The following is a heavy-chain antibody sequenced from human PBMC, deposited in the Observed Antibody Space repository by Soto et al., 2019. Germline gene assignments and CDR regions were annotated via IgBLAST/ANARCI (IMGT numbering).Heavy chain of an antibody. Sequence: PGGSLRLSCAASGFTFSSYGMHWVRQAPGKGLEWVAVISYDGSNKYYADYVKGRFTISRDNSKNTLYLQMNSLRAEDTAVYYCAKDLYYYDSSGYYYSSGFDYWGQGTLVTVSS. V-gene: IGHV3-30*18. CDR1: GFTFSSYG. CDR3: AKDLYYYDSSGYYYSSGFDY. CDR2: ISYDGSNK. J-gene: IGHJ4*02. D-gene: IGHD3-22*01.